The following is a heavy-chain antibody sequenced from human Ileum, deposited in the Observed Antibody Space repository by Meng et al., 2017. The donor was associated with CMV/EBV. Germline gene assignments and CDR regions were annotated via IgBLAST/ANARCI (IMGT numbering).Heavy chain of an antibody. CDR1: GGSISTYC. CDR2: ICGTGTI. CDR3: ARRVREVRERSWENWLTP. Sequence: VQLQESGPVLGRPSETLSLICTVSGGSISTYCWNWIRQSAGKRLEWIGRICGTGTIQYNPSFKSRLTLSLDTSKSQFSLRLTSVTAADTAVYFCARRVREVRERSWENWLTPWGQGILVTVSS. J-gene: IGHJ5*02. D-gene: IGHD3-10*01. V-gene: IGHV4-4*07.